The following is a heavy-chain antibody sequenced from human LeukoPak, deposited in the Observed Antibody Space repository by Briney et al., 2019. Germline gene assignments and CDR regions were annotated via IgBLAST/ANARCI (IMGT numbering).Heavy chain of an antibody. D-gene: IGHD3-9*01. CDR3: ARAPEYFDWLLRVDY. J-gene: IGHJ4*02. V-gene: IGHV7-4-1*02. Sequence: ASVKVSCKASGYTFTGYYMHWVRQAPGQGLEWMGWINTNTGNPTYAQGFTGRFVFSLDTSVSTAYLQISSLKAEDTAVYYCARAPEYFDWLLRVDYWGQGTLVTVSS. CDR2: INTNTGNP. CDR1: GYTFTGYY.